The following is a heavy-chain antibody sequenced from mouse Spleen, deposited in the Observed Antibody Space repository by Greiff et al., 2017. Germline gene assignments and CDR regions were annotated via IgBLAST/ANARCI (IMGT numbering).Heavy chain of an antibody. CDR3: TTLDGGLPLY. V-gene: IGHV14-4*01. Sequence: VQLQQSGAELVRPGASVKLSCTASGFTIKDDYMHWVKQRPEQGLEWIGWIDPENGDTEYASKFQGKATITADTSSNTDYLQLSSLTSEDTAVYYWTTLDGGLPLYWGQGTTLTVSS. CDR1: GFTIKDDY. CDR2: IDPENGDT. J-gene: IGHJ2*01. D-gene: IGHD1-1*02.